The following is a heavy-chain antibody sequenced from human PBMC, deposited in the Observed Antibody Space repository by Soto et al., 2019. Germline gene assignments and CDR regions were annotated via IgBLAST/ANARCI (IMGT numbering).Heavy chain of an antibody. D-gene: IGHD3-10*01. J-gene: IGHJ6*02. CDR3: AREGYYSGSESYSPPRYYGMDV. Sequence: QVQLVQSGAEVKKPGASVKVSCKTSGYIFHNYGISWVRQAPGQGLEWMGWISDYNGNTKYAQKFQGRVTMATDTSTRTAYMGLRSLRSDDTAGYYCAREGYYSGSESYSPPRYYGMDVWDQGTTVTVSS. CDR1: GYIFHNYG. V-gene: IGHV1-18*01. CDR2: ISDYNGNT.